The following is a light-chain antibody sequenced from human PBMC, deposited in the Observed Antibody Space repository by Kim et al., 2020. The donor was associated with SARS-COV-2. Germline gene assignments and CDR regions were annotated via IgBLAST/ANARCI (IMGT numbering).Light chain of an antibody. J-gene: IGKJ5*01. CDR1: QSVSSY. CDR2: DTS. CDR3: QQRSNWPVT. Sequence: SLSPGERATLSCRTSQSVSSYLAWYQQKPGRAPRLLIYDTSNRATGIPARFSGSGSGTDFSLTISSLEPEDFAVYYCQQRSNWPVTFGPGTRLEIK. V-gene: IGKV3-11*01.